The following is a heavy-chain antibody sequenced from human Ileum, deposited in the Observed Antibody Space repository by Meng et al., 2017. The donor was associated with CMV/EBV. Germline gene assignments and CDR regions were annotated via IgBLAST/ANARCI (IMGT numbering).Heavy chain of an antibody. J-gene: IGHJ4*02. CDR2: IYYSGST. CDR1: GGSISSSSCY. Sequence: QLQMTESGQGLVKPSETLSLTCSVSGGSISSSSCYWGWRRQPAGRGLEWIGSIYYSGSTYYPPPLKSRVTISVDTSKNQFSLQLSSVTAADTVVYYCASPLQDYWGQGTLVTASS. V-gene: IGHV4-39*07. CDR3: ASPLQDY.